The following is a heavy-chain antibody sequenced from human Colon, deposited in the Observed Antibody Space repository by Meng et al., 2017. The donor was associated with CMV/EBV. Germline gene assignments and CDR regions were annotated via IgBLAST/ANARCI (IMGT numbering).Heavy chain of an antibody. CDR2: IIGSGFYT. V-gene: IGHV3-23*01. Sequence: GKSLKISCAASGFIFGDYAMTWVRQAPGKGLEWVASIIGSGFYTYYADSVKGRFTISRDNSRNMIDLQMNNLTAEDTALYYCARGTQYSDFWSGFPFWGHGTLVTVSS. CDR1: GFIFGDYA. CDR3: ARGTQYSDFWSGFPF. D-gene: IGHD3-3*01. J-gene: IGHJ4*01.